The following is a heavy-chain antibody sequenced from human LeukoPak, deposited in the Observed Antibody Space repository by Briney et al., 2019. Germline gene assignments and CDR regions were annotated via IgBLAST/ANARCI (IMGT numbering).Heavy chain of an antibody. V-gene: IGHV3-30-3*01. Sequence: GGSLRLSCAASGFTFSSYAMHWVRQAPGKGLEWVAVISYDGSNKYYADSVKGRFTISRDNAKNSLYLQMNSLRAEDTAVYCARDELHTGTYFPFDYWGQGTLVTVSS. D-gene: IGHD1-26*01. CDR3: ARDELHTGTYFPFDY. J-gene: IGHJ4*02. CDR2: ISYDGSNK. CDR1: GFTFSSYA.